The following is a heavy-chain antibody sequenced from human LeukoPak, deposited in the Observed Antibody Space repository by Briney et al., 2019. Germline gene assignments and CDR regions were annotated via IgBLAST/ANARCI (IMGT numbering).Heavy chain of an antibody. Sequence: SETLSLTCAVYGGSFSGYYWRWIRQPPGKGLEWIGEINSSVTTHYNPSLSSRVTISLDTSKNHFSLKLSSVPAADTAVYYCASFMTNRDWFDPWGQGTLVTVSS. CDR3: ASFMTNRDWFDP. CDR2: INSSVTT. CDR1: GGSFSGYY. V-gene: IGHV4-34*01. J-gene: IGHJ5*02.